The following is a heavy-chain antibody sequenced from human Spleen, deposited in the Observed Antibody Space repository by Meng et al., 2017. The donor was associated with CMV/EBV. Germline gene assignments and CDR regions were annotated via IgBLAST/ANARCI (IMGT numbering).Heavy chain of an antibody. CDR2: FDHEDGET. V-gene: IGHV1-24*01. D-gene: IGHD2-2*01. CDR1: GYTLTELS. J-gene: IGHJ4*02. Sequence: ALVKVSCKVSGYTLTELSRHWVRQAPGKGLEWMGTFDHEDGETIYAQKFQGRVTMTEDTSTDTAYMVLSSLRSEDTAVYYCATGGHCGSTTCYDARIFASWGQGTLVTVSS. CDR3: ATGGHCGSTTCYDARIFAS.